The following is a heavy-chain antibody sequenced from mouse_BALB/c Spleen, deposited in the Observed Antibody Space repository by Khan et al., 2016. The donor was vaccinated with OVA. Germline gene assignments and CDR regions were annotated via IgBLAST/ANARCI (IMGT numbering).Heavy chain of an antibody. CDR1: GFSLTSYG. V-gene: IGHV2-5-1*01. CDR3: AKIYDYHVKGFAY. CDR2: IWRGGST. D-gene: IGHD2-4*01. J-gene: IGHJ3*01. Sequence: VQLQESGPSLVQPSQSLSITCTVSGFSLTSYGVHWVRQSPGKGLEWLGVIWRGGSTDYNAAFMSRLSITKDNSKSQVFFKMNSLQADDTAIYYCAKIYDYHVKGFAYWGQGTLVTVSA.